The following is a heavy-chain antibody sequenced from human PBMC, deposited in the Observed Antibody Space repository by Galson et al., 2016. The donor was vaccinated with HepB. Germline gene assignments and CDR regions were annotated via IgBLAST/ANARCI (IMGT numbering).Heavy chain of an antibody. J-gene: IGHJ6*02. CDR2: IYPSDSET. CDR3: ARQMGSGWESYSIYYYYGMDV. CDR1: GYHFPNYW. D-gene: IGHD3-3*01. V-gene: IGHV5-51*01. Sequence: QSGAEVKKPGESLKISCKGSGYHFPNYWIGWVRQVPGKGLEWLGFIYPSDSETRYSPSLQGQITISADKSTSTAYLQWHSLKASDTAVYYCARQMGSGWESYSIYYYYGMDVWGQGTTVIVSS.